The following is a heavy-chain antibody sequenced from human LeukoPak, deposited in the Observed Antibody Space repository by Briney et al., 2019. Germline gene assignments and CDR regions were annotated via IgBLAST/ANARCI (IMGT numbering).Heavy chain of an antibody. V-gene: IGHV3-33*01. D-gene: IGHD3-10*01. CDR1: GFTFSTYG. J-gene: IGHJ5*02. Sequence: SGGSLRLSCAASGFTFSTYGMHWARQAPGKGLVGVAVIWDDGSNKYYADSVKGRFTISRDNSKNTLYLKMNSLRADDTAVYYCARDYYGSGSYGWFDPWGQGTLVTVSS. CDR2: IWDDGSNK. CDR3: ARDYYGSGSYGWFDP.